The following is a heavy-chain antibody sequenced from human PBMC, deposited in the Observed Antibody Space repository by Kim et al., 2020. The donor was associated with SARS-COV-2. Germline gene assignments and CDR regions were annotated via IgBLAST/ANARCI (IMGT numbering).Heavy chain of an antibody. CDR3: ARGKYYYDGSGNPRFWYFDL. D-gene: IGHD3-22*01. CDR2: VFDRGST. CDR1: AGSISYYY. J-gene: IGHJ2*01. Sequence: SETLSLTCTVSAGSISYYYWTWIRQPPGKGLEWIGYVFDRGSTNYNPSLKSRVTISLGTSKKQLSLQLTSVTAADTAVYYCARGKYYYDGSGNPRFWYFDLWGRGTLVTVSS. V-gene: IGHV4-59*01.